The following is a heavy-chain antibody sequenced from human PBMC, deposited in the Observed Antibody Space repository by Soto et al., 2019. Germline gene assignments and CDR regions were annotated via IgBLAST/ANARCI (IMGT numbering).Heavy chain of an antibody. D-gene: IGHD1-26*01. V-gene: IGHV4-34*01. J-gene: IGHJ4*02. CDR1: GGSFSGYY. Sequence: QVQLQQWGAGLLKPSETLSLTCAVYGGSFSGYYWSWIRQPPGKGLEWIGEINHSGRTNYNPSLKSRITISVDTSKNQFSLKLTSVTAADTAVYYCAREGRLVGETPLLDYWGQGTLVTVSS. CDR2: INHSGRT. CDR3: AREGRLVGETPLLDY.